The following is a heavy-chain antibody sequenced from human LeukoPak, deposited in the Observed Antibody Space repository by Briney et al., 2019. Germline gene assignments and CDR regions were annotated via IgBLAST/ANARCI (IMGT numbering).Heavy chain of an antibody. CDR1: GYAFTSYD. CDR2: MNPNSGNT. Sequence: ASVKVSCKASGYAFTSYDINWVRQATGQGLEWMGWMNPNSGNTGYAQKFQGRVTVTRNTSISTAYMELSSLRSEDTAVYYCARFRVGATLFDYWGQGTLATVSS. D-gene: IGHD1-26*01. V-gene: IGHV1-8*01. J-gene: IGHJ4*02. CDR3: ARFRVGATLFDY.